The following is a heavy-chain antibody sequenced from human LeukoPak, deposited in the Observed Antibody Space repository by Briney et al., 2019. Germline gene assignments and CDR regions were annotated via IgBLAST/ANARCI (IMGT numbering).Heavy chain of an antibody. V-gene: IGHV3-74*01. CDR1: GFTFSNYW. Sequence: PGGSLRLSCAASGFTFSNYWRLWVRQAPGKGLVWVSRINRDGSTTDYADSVKGRFTISRDNAKNTLYLQMNSLRAEDTAVYYCARDYYGSGDYWGQGTLVTVSS. CDR2: INRDGSTT. J-gene: IGHJ4*02. D-gene: IGHD3-10*01. CDR3: ARDYYGSGDY.